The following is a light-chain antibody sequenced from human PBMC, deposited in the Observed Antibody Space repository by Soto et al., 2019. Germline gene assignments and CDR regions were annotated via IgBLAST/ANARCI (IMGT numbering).Light chain of an antibody. J-gene: IGKJ3*01. CDR1: QSVNNNY. Sequence: EIVLTQSPGTLALSPGERATLSCRASQSVNNNYLTWYQQKRGQAPRLLIHGASSRATGIPDRFSGSGSGTDFTLTISRLEPEDFAVYYCQQYGSAPFTFGPGTKVGIK. CDR3: QQYGSAPFT. V-gene: IGKV3-20*01. CDR2: GAS.